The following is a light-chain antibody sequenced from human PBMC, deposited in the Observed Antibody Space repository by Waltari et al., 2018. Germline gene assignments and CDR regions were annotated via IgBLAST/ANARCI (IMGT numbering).Light chain of an antibody. CDR3: SSFTSLRSVI. V-gene: IGLV2-14*01. Sequence: QSALTQPASVSGSPGQSITITCTGTTNNFVSWYQLHPGNPPRLIISGVTYRPSGVPSRFSGSKSGDTASLTSSGVQAEDEAHYYCSSFTSLRSVIFGGGTTLTVL. J-gene: IGLJ2*01. CDR1: TNNF. CDR2: GVT.